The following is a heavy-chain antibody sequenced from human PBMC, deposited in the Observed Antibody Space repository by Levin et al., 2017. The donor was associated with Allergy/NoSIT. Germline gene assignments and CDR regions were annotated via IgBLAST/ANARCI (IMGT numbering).Heavy chain of an antibody. CDR2: ISSSRTYI. CDR1: GFTFSGYN. Sequence: PGGSLRLSCATSGFTFSGYNMNWVRQAPGKGLEWVSSISSSRTYIYYADSVKGRFTISRDNINNSLYLQMDSLRVEDTAVYYCARDRWVISSPSFNSWGQGTLVTVSS. J-gene: IGHJ4*02. D-gene: IGHD2/OR15-2a*01. CDR3: ARDRWVISSPSFNS. V-gene: IGHV3-21*01.